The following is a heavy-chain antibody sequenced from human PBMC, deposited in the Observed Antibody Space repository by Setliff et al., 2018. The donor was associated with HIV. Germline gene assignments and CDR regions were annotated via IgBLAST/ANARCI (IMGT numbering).Heavy chain of an antibody. CDR2: ISGSGGDT. CDR3: ATLRIDYFDY. Sequence: GSLRLSCAGSGFTFSKYAMGWVRQAPGKGLEWVSSISGSGGDTYYTDSVKGRFTISRDNSGNTLFLPMDSLRAEDTAIYYCATLRIDYFDYWGQGTLVTV. J-gene: IGHJ4*02. CDR1: GFTFSKYA. V-gene: IGHV3-23*01. D-gene: IGHD3-3*01.